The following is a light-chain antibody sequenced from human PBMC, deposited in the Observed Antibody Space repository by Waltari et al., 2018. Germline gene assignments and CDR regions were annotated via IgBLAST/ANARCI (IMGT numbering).Light chain of an antibody. CDR1: QSISSW. CDR3: QQFREFT. V-gene: IGKV1-5*03. Sequence: DIQMTQSPSTLSASVGDRVTITCRDSQSISSWLAWYQQKPGKAPKLLIYKASSLESGVPSRFSGSGSGTEFTLTISSLQPDDFATYYCQQFREFTFGPGTKVDIK. CDR2: KAS. J-gene: IGKJ3*01.